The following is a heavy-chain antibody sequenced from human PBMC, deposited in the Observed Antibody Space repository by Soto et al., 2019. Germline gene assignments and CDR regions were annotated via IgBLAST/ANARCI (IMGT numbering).Heavy chain of an antibody. CDR1: GGTFSSYA. CDR2: IIPIFGTA. D-gene: IGHD3-22*01. Sequence: GASVKVSCKASGGTFSSYAISWVRQAPGQGLEWMGGIIPIFGTANYAQKFQGRVTITADESTSTAYMELSSLRSEDTAVYYCARDYYDSSGYYFLYYFDYWGQGTLVTVSS. V-gene: IGHV1-69*13. J-gene: IGHJ4*02. CDR3: ARDYYDSSGYYFLYYFDY.